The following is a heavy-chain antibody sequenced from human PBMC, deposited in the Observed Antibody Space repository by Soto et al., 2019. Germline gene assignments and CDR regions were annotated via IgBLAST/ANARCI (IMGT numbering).Heavy chain of an antibody. CDR3: ARGRTIFGVVNFDY. CDR2: MNPNSGNT. J-gene: IGHJ4*02. Sequence: QVQLVQSGAEVKKPGASVKVSCKASGYTFTSYDINWVRQATGQGLEWMGWMNPNSGNTGYAQKFQGRVTMPRNTSISTAYMELSSLRSEDTAVYYCARGRTIFGVVNFDYWGQGTLVTVSS. V-gene: IGHV1-8*01. CDR1: GYTFTSYD. D-gene: IGHD3-3*01.